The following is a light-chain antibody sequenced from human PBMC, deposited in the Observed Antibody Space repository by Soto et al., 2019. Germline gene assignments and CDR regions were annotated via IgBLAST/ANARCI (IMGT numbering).Light chain of an antibody. V-gene: IGLV2-14*03. CDR1: SSDVGSYDY. Sequence: QSALTQPASVSGSPGQSITFFCTGTSSDVGSYDYVSWHQHHPGKAPKLIIYDVNNRPSGVPSRFSGSKSGNTASLIISGLQTEDEADYYCCAYSTSGTHVFGTGTKVTVL. CDR2: DVN. J-gene: IGLJ1*01. CDR3: CAYSTSGTHV.